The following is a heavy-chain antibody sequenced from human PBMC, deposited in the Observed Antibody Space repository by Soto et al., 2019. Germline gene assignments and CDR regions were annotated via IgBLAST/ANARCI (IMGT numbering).Heavy chain of an antibody. V-gene: IGHV3-30*18. D-gene: IGHD3-22*01. CDR2: ISFDGNNK. CDR1: GFTFSNYV. J-gene: IGHJ5*02. CDR3: VKPKEHFYDSSPGET. Sequence: HPGGSRRRSWAASGFTFSNYVMHGVGEAPGKGLEWVAIISFDGNNKYYSDSVKGRFTISRDNSKNMVFLQMNSLRPEDTAVYYCVKPKEHFYDSSPGETWGQGTPVTVSS.